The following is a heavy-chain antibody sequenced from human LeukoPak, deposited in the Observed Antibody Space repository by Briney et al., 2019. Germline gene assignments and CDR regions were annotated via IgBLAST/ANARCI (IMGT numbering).Heavy chain of an antibody. CDR3: AKGPVYTSAYYRGLDY. V-gene: IGHV3-23*01. CDR2: ISGSGGST. J-gene: IGHJ4*02. D-gene: IGHD3-22*01. Sequence: GGSLRLSCAASGFTFSSYAMSWVRQAPGKGLEWISAISGSGGSTYYADSVKGRFTISRDNSKNTVFLQMNSLRVDDTAVYYCAKGPVYTSAYYRGLDYWGQGTLVTVSS. CDR1: GFTFSSYA.